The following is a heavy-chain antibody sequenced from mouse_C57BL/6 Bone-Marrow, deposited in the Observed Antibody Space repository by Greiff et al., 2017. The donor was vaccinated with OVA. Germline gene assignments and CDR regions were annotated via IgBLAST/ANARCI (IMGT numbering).Heavy chain of an antibody. CDR3: HYYGSSYCWYCDV. CDR1: GYTFTSYW. Sequence: EVQLQQSGTVLARPGASVKMSCKTSGYTFTSYWMHWVTQRPGQGLEWIGAIYPGNSDTSYNQKFKGQAKLTAVTSASTAYMELSSLTNEESAVYYCHYYGSSYCWYCDVWGTGTTVTVSS. CDR2: IYPGNSDT. J-gene: IGHJ1*03. D-gene: IGHD1-1*01. V-gene: IGHV1-5*01.